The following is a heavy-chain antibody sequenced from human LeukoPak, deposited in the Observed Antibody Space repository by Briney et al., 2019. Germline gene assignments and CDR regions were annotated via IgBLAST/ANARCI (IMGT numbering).Heavy chain of an antibody. Sequence: SETLSLTCPVSGGSISSSSYYWGWIRQPPGKGLEWIGSIYYSGSTYYNPSLKSRVTISVDTSKNQFSLKLSSVTAADTAVYYCARGTYYYDSSGYYFDYWGQGTLVTVSS. CDR3: ARGTYYYDSSGYYFDY. CDR2: IYYSGST. J-gene: IGHJ4*02. CDR1: GGSISSSSYY. D-gene: IGHD3-22*01. V-gene: IGHV4-39*07.